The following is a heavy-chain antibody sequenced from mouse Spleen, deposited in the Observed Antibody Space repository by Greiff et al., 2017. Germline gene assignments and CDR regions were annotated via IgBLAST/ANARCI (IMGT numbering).Heavy chain of an antibody. V-gene: IGHV5-9-1*01. CDR1: GFTFSSYA. J-gene: IGHJ3*01. CDR3: ARLFSYGYDEGFAY. CDR2: ISSGGSYT. Sequence: EVKLVESGGGLVKPGGSLKLSCAASGFTFSSYAMSWVRQTPEKRLEWVATISSGGSYTYYPDSVKGRFTISRDNAKNTLYLQMSSLRSEDTAMYYCARLFSYGYDEGFAYWGQGTLVTVSA. D-gene: IGHD2-2*01.